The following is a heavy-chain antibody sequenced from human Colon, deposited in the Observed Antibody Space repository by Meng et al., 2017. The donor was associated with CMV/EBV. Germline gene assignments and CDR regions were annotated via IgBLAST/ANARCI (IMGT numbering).Heavy chain of an antibody. CDR2: INPHSGGT. Sequence: QVHQVHAGAAVKTPGASVNVSCKASGYTFTAYYIHWVRQAPGQGLEWMGWINPHSGGTNYGQKFQGRVTMTRDTSTSTVYMELSRLRSDDTAVYYCARAPYNWNDEGWFDPWGQGTLVTVSS. CDR3: ARAPYNWNDEGWFDP. J-gene: IGHJ5*02. CDR1: GYTFTAYY. D-gene: IGHD1-20*01. V-gene: IGHV1-2*02.